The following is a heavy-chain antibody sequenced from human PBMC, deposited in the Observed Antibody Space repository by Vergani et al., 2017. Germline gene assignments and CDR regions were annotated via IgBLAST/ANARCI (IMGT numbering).Heavy chain of an antibody. CDR1: GFTFSSYG. D-gene: IGHD3-3*01. J-gene: IGHJ4*02. V-gene: IGHV3-30*02. Sequence: VQLVESGGGLVKPGGSLRLSCAASGFTFSSYGMHWVRQAPGKGLEWVAFIRYDGSNKYYADSVKGRFTISRDNSKNTLYLQMNSLKTEDTAVYYCTTADDFWSGYYFDYWGQGTLVTVSS. CDR2: IRYDGSNK. CDR3: TTADDFWSGYYFDY.